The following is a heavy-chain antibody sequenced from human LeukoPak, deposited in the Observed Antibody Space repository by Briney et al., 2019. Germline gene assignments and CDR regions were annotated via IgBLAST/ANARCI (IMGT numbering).Heavy chain of an antibody. Sequence: GGSLRLSCAASGFTFSSYAMHWVRQAPGKGLEWVAVISYDGSNKYYADSVKGRFTISRDNSKNTLYLQMNSLRAEDTAVYYCAKGRGFGWIQLHDYWGQGTLVTVSS. CDR3: AKGRGFGWIQLHDY. D-gene: IGHD5-18*01. J-gene: IGHJ4*02. CDR2: ISYDGSNK. CDR1: GFTFSSYA. V-gene: IGHV3-30-3*01.